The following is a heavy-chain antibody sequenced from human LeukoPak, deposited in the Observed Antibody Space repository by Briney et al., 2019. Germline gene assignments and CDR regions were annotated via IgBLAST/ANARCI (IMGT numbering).Heavy chain of an antibody. CDR2: INHSGST. D-gene: IGHD4-23*01. Sequence: SETLSLTCAVYGGSFSGYYWSWIRQPPGKGLEWIGEINHSGSTNYNPSLKSRVTISVDTSKNQFSLKLSSVTAADTAVYYCVRRSAIGATVVTKDAFDIWGQGTMVTVSS. V-gene: IGHV4-34*01. CDR3: VRRSAIGATVVTKDAFDI. CDR1: GGSFSGYY. J-gene: IGHJ3*02.